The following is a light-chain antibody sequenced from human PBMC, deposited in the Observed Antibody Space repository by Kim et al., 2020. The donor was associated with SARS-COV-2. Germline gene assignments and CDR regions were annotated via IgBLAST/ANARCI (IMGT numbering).Light chain of an antibody. J-gene: IGKJ1*01. CDR3: QQYSSPPGT. Sequence: EVVLTQSPATLSLSPGERATLSCRASQSVSSNYVAWYQQKPGQAPRLLIDGSSSRATGIPDRFSGSGSGTVSPITITILAQDDLAVYYCQQYSSPPGTFGQGTKVDIK. CDR1: QSVSSNY. V-gene: IGKV3-20*01. CDR2: GSS.